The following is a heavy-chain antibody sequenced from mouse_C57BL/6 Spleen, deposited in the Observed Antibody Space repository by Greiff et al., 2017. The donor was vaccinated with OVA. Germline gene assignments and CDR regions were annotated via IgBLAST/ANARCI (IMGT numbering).Heavy chain of an antibody. V-gene: IGHV1-78*01. D-gene: IGHD2-3*01. J-gene: IGHJ2*01. CDR3: ARRGVYDGYSYYFDY. CDR1: GYTFTDHT. Sequence: VQLQQSDAELVKPGASVKISCKVSGYTFTDHTIHWMKQRPEQGLEWIGYIYPRDGSTKYNEKFKGKATLTADKSSSTAYMQLNSLTSEDSAVYFCARRGVYDGYSYYFDYWGQGTTLTVSS. CDR2: IYPRDGST.